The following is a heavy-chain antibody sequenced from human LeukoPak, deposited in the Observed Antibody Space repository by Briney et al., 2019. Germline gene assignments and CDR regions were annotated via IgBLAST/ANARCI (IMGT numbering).Heavy chain of an antibody. Sequence: GGCLRLSCAASGFTFSTYAMHWVRQAPGKGLEYVSAITSSGASTYYADSVKGRFTISRDNSKNTLYLQMGSLRAEDMAVYYCATGGGSYNYWGQGTLVTVSS. V-gene: IGHV3-64*02. J-gene: IGHJ4*02. CDR2: ITSSGAST. D-gene: IGHD1-26*01. CDR3: ATGGGSYNY. CDR1: GFTFSTYA.